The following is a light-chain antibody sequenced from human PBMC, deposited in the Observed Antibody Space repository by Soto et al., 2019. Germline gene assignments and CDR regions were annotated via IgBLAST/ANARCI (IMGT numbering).Light chain of an antibody. CDR1: QSISSY. Sequence: LQMTQSPSSLSASVGDRVTITCRASQSISSYLNWYQQKPGKAPKLLIYAASSLQSGVPSRFSGSGSGTDFTLTISSLQPEDFATYYCQQSYSTPVGFGGGTKVDI. CDR3: QQSYSTPVG. V-gene: IGKV1-39*01. J-gene: IGKJ4*01. CDR2: AAS.